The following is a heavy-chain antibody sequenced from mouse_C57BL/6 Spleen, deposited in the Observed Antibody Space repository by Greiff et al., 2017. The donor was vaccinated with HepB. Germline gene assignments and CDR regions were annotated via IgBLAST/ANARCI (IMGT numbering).Heavy chain of an antibody. CDR2: IYPGDGDT. Sequence: VKLQESGPELVKPGASVKISCKASGYAFSSSWMNWVKQRPGKGLEWIGRIYPGDGDTNYNGKFKGKATLTADKSSSTAYMQLSSLTSEDSAVYFCARYYYGNYAWFAYWGQGTLVTVSA. CDR3: ARYYYGNYAWFAY. D-gene: IGHD2-1*01. V-gene: IGHV1-82*01. CDR1: GYAFSSSW. J-gene: IGHJ3*01.